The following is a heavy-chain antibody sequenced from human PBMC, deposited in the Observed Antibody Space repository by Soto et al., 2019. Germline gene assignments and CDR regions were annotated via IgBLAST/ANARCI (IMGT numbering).Heavy chain of an antibody. D-gene: IGHD5-12*01. CDR1: GVTFSSFS. CDR3: ARDLSDIVVADNWFDP. CDR2: ILSSGGSI. Sequence: PGGSLRLSCAASGVTFSSFSFNWVRQAPGKGLEWVSFILSSGGSIYYADSVKGRFTISRDNAKNSLYLQMNSLRAEDTAVYYCARDLSDIVVADNWFDPWGQGTLVTVSS. J-gene: IGHJ5*02. V-gene: IGHV3-21*01.